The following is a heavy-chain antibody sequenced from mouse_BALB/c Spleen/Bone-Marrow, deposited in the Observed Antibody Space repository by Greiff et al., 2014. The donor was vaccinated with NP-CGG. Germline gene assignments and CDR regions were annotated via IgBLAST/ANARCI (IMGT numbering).Heavy chain of an antibody. CDR3: TREGTFFAY. CDR2: INPSNGGT. CDR1: CYTLTSYY. J-gene: IGHJ3*01. D-gene: IGHD3-3*01. V-gene: IGHV1S81*02. Sequence: QGPLKESGGGLVKPGGSVKFSCKSFCYTLTSYYFYLGKQRPGKGLEWIGGINPSNGGTNFNEKFKSKATLTVDKSSSTAYMQLSSLTSEDSAVYYCTREGTFFAYWGQGTLVTVSA.